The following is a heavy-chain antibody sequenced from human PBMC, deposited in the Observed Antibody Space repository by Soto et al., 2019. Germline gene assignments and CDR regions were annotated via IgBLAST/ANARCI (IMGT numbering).Heavy chain of an antibody. CDR1: GGSFSGYY. D-gene: IGHD3-16*01. Sequence: SETLSLTCAVYGGSFSGYYWSWIRQPPGKGLEWIGEINHSGSTNYNPSLKSRVTISVDTSKNQFFLKLSSVTAADTAVYYCASGLGDSVTYYFDYWGQGTLVTVSS. CDR2: INHSGST. V-gene: IGHV4-34*01. J-gene: IGHJ4*02. CDR3: ASGLGDSVTYYFDY.